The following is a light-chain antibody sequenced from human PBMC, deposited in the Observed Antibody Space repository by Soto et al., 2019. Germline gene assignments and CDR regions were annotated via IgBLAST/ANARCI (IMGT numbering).Light chain of an antibody. Sequence: DLHLTQSPSSVSASVGDRVTITCRASQPISQWLAWYQQKPGKAPTLLLYVTSNLHGGVPSRFSGSGSGTDFTLTISSLEPEDFATYYCQQSHSFPLTFGQGTRLEIK. CDR3: QQSHSFPLT. CDR1: QPISQW. V-gene: IGKV1-12*01. J-gene: IGKJ5*01. CDR2: VTS.